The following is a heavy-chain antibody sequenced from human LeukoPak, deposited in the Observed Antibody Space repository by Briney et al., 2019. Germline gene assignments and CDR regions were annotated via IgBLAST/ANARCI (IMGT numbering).Heavy chain of an antibody. Sequence: ASVKVSCKASGYTFTSYDINWVRQATGQGLEWMGWMNPNSGNTGYAQKFRGRVTMTRNTSISTAYMELSSLRSEDTAVYYCARGYCTNGVCYPNWFDPWGQGTLVTVSS. CDR3: ARGYCTNGVCYPNWFDP. CDR2: MNPNSGNT. CDR1: GYTFTSYD. V-gene: IGHV1-8*01. J-gene: IGHJ5*02. D-gene: IGHD2-8*01.